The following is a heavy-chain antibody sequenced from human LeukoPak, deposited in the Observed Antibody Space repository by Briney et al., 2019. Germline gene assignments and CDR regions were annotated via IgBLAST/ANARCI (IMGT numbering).Heavy chain of an antibody. CDR2: ISGSGGGT. CDR1: GFTFSSYA. CDR3: AKGLVVVVPAA. D-gene: IGHD2-2*01. V-gene: IGHV3-23*01. Sequence: GGPLRLPCAASGFTFSSYAMSWAPKAPGKGLEWVSTISGSGGGTYYAESVKGRFTISRDNSKNMLYLQMNSLRAEDTAVYYCAKGLVVVVPAAWGQGTLVTVSS. J-gene: IGHJ5*02.